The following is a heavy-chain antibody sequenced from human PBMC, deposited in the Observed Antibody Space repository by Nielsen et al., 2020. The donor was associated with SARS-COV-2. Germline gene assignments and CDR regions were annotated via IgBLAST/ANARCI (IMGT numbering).Heavy chain of an antibody. CDR3: AKYPPGIAVAGSFDY. V-gene: IGHV3-9*01. CDR1: GFTFDDYA. Sequence: SLKISCAASGFTFDDYAMHWVRQAPGKGLEWVSGISWNSGSIGYADSVKGRFTISRDNSKNTLYLQMNSLRAEDTAVYYCAKYPPGIAVAGSFDYWGQGTLVTVSS. CDR2: ISWNSGSI. D-gene: IGHD6-19*01. J-gene: IGHJ4*02.